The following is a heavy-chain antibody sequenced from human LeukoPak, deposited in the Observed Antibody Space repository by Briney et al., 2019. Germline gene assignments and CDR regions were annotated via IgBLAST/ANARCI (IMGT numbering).Heavy chain of an antibody. D-gene: IGHD2-2*01. CDR2: IIPIFGTA. V-gene: IGHV1-69*13. CDR1: GGTFSSYA. J-gene: IGHJ4*02. CDR3: AGRIVVVPAAMPGAFDY. Sequence: ASVKVSCKASGGTFSSYAISWVRQAPGQGLEWMGGIIPIFGTANYAQKFQGRVTITADESTSTAYMELSSLRSEDTAVYYCAGRIVVVPAAMPGAFDYWGQGTLVTVSS.